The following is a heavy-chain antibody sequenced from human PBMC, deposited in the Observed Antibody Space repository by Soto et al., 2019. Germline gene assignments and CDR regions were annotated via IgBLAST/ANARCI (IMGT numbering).Heavy chain of an antibody. J-gene: IGHJ4*02. CDR3: ARDISYSDSSGYYYAFDY. Sequence: GASVKVSCKASGYSFSSYGISWVRQAPGQGLEWMGWIRPYSGNKKYALKFEGRVTMITDTLTRTAYMELRSLRPDDTAVYYCARDISYSDSSGYYYAFDYWGQGTLVTVSS. D-gene: IGHD3-22*01. CDR2: IRPYSGNK. CDR1: GYSFSSYG. V-gene: IGHV1-18*01.